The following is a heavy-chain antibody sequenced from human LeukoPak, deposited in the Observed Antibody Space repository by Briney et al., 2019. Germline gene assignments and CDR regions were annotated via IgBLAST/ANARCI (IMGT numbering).Heavy chain of an antibody. D-gene: IGHD6-6*01. V-gene: IGHV3-30-3*01. CDR2: ISYDGSNK. CDR1: GFTFSSYA. CDR3: ARLRIIGVRQVGSNGEYFQH. Sequence: GRSLRLSCAASGFTFSSYAMHWVRQAPGKGLEWVAVISYDGSNKYYADSVKGRFTISRDNSKNTLFLQMNSLRAEDTAVYYCARLRIIGVRQVGSNGEYFQHWGQGTLVTVSS. J-gene: IGHJ1*01.